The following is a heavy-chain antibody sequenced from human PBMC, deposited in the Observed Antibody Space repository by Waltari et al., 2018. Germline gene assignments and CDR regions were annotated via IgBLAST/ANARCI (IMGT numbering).Heavy chain of an antibody. CDR2: IIPIFGTA. CDR1: GGTFSSYA. D-gene: IGHD3-10*01. V-gene: IGHV1-69*01. Sequence: QVQLVQSGAEVKKPGSSVKVSCKASGGTFSSYAISWVRQVPGQGLEWMGGIIPIFGTANYAQKFQGRVTITADESTSTAYMELSSLRSEDTAVYYCARGNPYYYGSGSYYPLGFWGQGTLVTVSS. CDR3: ARGNPYYYGSGSYYPLGF. J-gene: IGHJ4*02.